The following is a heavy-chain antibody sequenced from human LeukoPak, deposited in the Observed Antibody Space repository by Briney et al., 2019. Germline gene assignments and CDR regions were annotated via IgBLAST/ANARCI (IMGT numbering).Heavy chain of an antibody. Sequence: GGSLRLSCAASGFTFSSYAMSWVRQAPGKGLEWVSAISGSGGSTYYADSVKGRFTISRNNSKNTLYLQMNSLRAEDTAVYYCARLGKLLTFDYWGQGTLVTVSS. CDR1: GFTFSSYA. CDR3: ARLGKLLTFDY. D-gene: IGHD2-15*01. CDR2: ISGSGGST. J-gene: IGHJ4*02. V-gene: IGHV3-23*01.